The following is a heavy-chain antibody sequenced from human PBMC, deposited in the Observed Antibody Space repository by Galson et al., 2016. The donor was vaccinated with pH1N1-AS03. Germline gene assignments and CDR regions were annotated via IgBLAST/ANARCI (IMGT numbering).Heavy chain of an antibody. CDR1: GFAFSSYW. CDR2: ISHDGSDK. J-gene: IGHJ4*02. Sequence: SLRLSCAVSGFAFSSYWMNWVRQAPGKGLECVASISHDGSDKYYVDSVRGRFTISRDNAKNSLLLHMDSLRAEDTAVYYCASNIKGWGQGTQVTVSP. D-gene: IGHD2/OR15-2a*01. CDR3: ASNIKG. V-gene: IGHV3-7*01.